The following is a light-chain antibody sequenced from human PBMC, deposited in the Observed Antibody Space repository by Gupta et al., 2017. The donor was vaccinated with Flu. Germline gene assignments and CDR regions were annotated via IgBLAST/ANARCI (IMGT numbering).Light chain of an antibody. CDR2: EDR. CDR3: YSTDTSGNHRV. J-gene: IGLJ3*02. CDR1: ALPKKY. Sequence: GQTARITCSGDALPKKYAYWYQQKSGQAPVLIIYEDRKRPSVIPERFSGSSSGTMATLTISGAHVEDEADYYCYSTDTSGNHRVFGGGTNLTVL. V-gene: IGLV3-10*01.